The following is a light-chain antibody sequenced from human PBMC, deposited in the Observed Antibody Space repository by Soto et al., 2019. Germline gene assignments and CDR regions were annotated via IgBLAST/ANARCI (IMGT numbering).Light chain of an antibody. J-gene: IGKJ1*01. Sequence: IQMTQSPRSLSSSVGDIVTIACRASQGIGNSLGWYQQKPGKAPKLLIFAASSLQSGVPSRFSGSRSGPDFTLTISSLQPEDFATYYCQQSYSSPPTFGQGTKVDI. CDR1: QGIGNS. CDR2: AAS. V-gene: IGKV1-39*01. CDR3: QQSYSSPPT.